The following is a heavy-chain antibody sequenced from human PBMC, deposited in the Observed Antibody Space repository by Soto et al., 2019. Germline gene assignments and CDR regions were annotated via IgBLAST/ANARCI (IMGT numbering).Heavy chain of an antibody. CDR2: ISGNNGAT. D-gene: IGHD1-20*01. V-gene: IGHV1-18*04. Sequence: ASVKVSCKASGYTFAHYGISWVRQAPGQGLEWMGWISGNNGATNYAPKMQGRVTMTTDTSTSTAYMELRSLRSDDTAVYYCARANPRRITENWFDPWGQGTLVTVSS. CDR3: ARANPRRITENWFDP. CDR1: GYTFAHYG. J-gene: IGHJ5*02.